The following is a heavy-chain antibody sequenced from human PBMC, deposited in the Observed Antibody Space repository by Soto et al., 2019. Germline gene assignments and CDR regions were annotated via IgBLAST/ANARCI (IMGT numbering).Heavy chain of an antibody. J-gene: IGHJ4*02. Sequence: QLQLQESGSGLVKPSQTLSLTCAASGGSISSGGYSWSWIRQPPGKGLEWIGYIYHSGSTYYNPSLKRRGTISVDRSTNQFSLKLSSVTAADTAVYYCAAGGGLPRYYWGQGTLVTVSS. D-gene: IGHD1-26*01. V-gene: IGHV4-30-2*01. CDR1: GGSISSGGYS. CDR3: AAGGGLPRYY. CDR2: IYHSGST.